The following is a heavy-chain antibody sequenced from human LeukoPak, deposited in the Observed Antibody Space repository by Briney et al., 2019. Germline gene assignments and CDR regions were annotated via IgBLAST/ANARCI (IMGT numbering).Heavy chain of an antibody. J-gene: IGHJ5*02. CDR3: AGLIRPGWFDP. CDR1: GGSISSSSYY. Sequence: ETLSLTCTVSGGSISSSSYYWGWIRQPPGKGLEWIGSIYYSGSTYYNPSLKSRVTISVDTSKNQFSLKLSSVTAADTAVYYCAGLIRPGWFDPWGQGTLVTVSS. V-gene: IGHV4-39*01. CDR2: IYYSGST. D-gene: IGHD1-14*01.